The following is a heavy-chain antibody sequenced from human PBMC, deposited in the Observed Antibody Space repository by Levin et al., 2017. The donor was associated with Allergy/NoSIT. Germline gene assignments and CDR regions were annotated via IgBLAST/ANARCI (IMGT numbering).Heavy chain of an antibody. CDR1: GGSISSSSDY. D-gene: IGHD3-22*01. V-gene: IGHV4-39*01. Sequence: SETLSLTCTVSGGSISSSSDYWGWIRQPPGKGREWIGSIHYSGHTYYNPSLKSRLTISVDTSKNQFSLTLISVTAADTSVYYCARLLAYYDSSEYYLDYWGQGTLVTVSS. CDR2: IHYSGHT. CDR3: ARLLAYYDSSEYYLDY. J-gene: IGHJ4*02.